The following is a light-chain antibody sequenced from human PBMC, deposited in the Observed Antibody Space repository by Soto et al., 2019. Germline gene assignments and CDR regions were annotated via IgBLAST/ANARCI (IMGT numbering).Light chain of an antibody. CDR2: GVT. Sequence: QSALTQPTSVSGSPGQSITISCTGNHNDIGTYDYVSWYQQHPGRAPRLLIHGVTTRPSGISGRFSASKSGLTASLTISGLQPEDEADYSCSSLTSNRIYVFGPGTKVTVL. J-gene: IGLJ1*01. V-gene: IGLV2-14*03. CDR3: SSLTSNRIYV. CDR1: HNDIGTYDY.